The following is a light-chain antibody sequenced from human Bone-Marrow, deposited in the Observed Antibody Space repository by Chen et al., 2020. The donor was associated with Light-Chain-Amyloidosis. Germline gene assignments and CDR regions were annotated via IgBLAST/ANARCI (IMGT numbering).Light chain of an antibody. CDR3: CSTAGRSTLV. Sequence: QSALTQPRSVSGSPGQSVTISCTGTSSDVGGYNYVSWYQQHPGKAPKLMIYDVSKRPSGVPDRFSGSKSGNTASLTISGLQAADEADYYCCSTAGRSTLVFGGGTTLTVL. V-gene: IGLV2-11*01. CDR1: SSDVGGYNY. J-gene: IGLJ2*01. CDR2: DVS.